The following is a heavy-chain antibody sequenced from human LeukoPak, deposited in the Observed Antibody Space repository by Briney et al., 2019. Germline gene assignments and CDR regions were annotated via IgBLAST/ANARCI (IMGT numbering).Heavy chain of an antibody. J-gene: IGHJ4*02. Sequence: PGGSLRLSCAVSGFTFSSSWMSWVHQAPGQGLEWVANINHDGSEKSYVDPVKGRFTISTVNAANYQYLQMNSLRVEDTAAYYFVREPPVRASGSYQGYWGQGTMVTVSS. CDR3: VREPPVRASGSYQGY. D-gene: IGHD3-10*01. V-gene: IGHV3-7*01. CDR2: INHDGSEK. CDR1: GFTFSSSW.